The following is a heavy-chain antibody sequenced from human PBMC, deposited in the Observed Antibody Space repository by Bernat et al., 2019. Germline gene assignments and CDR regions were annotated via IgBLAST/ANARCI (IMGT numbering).Heavy chain of an antibody. V-gene: IGHV1-69*01. J-gene: IGHJ2*01. Sequence: QVQLVQSGAEVKKPGSSVKVSCKASGGTFSSYAISWVRQAPGQGLEWMGGIIPIFGIANYAQKFQGRVTITADESTSTAYMELSSLRSEDMAVYYCARVFRNIVVVPAAMAFDLWGRGTLVTVSS. CDR1: GGTFSSYA. D-gene: IGHD2-2*01. CDR2: IIPIFGIA. CDR3: ARVFRNIVVVPAAMAFDL.